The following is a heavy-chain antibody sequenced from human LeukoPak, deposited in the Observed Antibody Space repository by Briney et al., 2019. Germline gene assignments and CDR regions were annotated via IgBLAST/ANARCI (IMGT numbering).Heavy chain of an antibody. CDR2: IYYSGST. CDR3: ARESAPLNWFDP. D-gene: IGHD6-6*01. CDR1: GVSISRFY. V-gene: IGHV4-59*12. J-gene: IGHJ5*02. Sequence: SETLSPTCTVSGVSISRFYWNWIRQPPGKGLEWIGSIYYSGSTYYNPSLKSRVTISVDTSKNQFSLKLSSVTAADTAVYYCARESAPLNWFDPWGQGTLVTVSS.